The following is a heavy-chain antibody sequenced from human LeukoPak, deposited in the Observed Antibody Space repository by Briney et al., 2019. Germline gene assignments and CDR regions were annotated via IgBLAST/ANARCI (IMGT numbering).Heavy chain of an antibody. Sequence: SETLSLTCTVSGGSLNTYYWSWIRQPPGKGLEWIGRIYTSGSTNYNPSLKSRVTMSVDTSKNQFSLKLSSVTAADTAVYYCARDRSRGGYCSSTSCYLGAFDIWGQGTMVTVSS. CDR3: ARDRSRGGYCSSTSCYLGAFDI. V-gene: IGHV4-4*07. CDR1: GGSLNTYY. CDR2: IYTSGST. D-gene: IGHD2-2*01. J-gene: IGHJ3*02.